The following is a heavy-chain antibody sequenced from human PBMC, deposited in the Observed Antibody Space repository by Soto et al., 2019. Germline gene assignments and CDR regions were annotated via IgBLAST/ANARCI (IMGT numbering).Heavy chain of an antibody. CDR3: TTDSYITSIIVRFDY. CDR2: VKSKNDGGTT. J-gene: IGHJ4*01. CDR1: GFTFSNAW. D-gene: IGHD3-22*01. V-gene: IGHV3-15*07. Sequence: EVHLVESGGGLVKPGGSLRLSCAASGFTFSNAWINWVRQAPGKGLEWVGRVKSKNDGGTTDFAAPVKGRFAISRDDSKNIVYLEMISLQTEDTAIYYCTTDSYITSIIVRFDYWGHVTLVTVSS.